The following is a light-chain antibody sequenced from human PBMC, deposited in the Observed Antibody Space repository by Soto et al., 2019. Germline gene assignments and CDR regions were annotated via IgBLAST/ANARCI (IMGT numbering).Light chain of an antibody. CDR1: QSISTY. Sequence: DIQLTQSPSSLSASVGDRITITCRASQSISTYLNWYQQKPGEAPTLLVYDSSTLQSGVPSRFSGSGFGAEFTLPFSSRQPEDFATYYCQQSYSNPTSTFGQGTKVEFK. V-gene: IGKV1-39*01. J-gene: IGKJ1*01. CDR3: QQSYSNPTST. CDR2: DSS.